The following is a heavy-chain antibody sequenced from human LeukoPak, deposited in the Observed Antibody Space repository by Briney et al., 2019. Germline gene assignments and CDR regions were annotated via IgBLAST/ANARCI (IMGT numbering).Heavy chain of an antibody. CDR1: GFTFSSYA. CDR3: AKAIGDYVAFDI. Sequence: PGGSLRLSCAAAGFTFSSYAMSWVRQAPGKGREWVQAISGSGGSAYYADSVKGRFTISRDNTKNTLYLQTNSLRAEDTAVYYCAKAIGDYVAFDIWGQGTMVTVSS. J-gene: IGHJ3*02. D-gene: IGHD4-17*01. CDR2: ISGSGGSA. V-gene: IGHV3-23*01.